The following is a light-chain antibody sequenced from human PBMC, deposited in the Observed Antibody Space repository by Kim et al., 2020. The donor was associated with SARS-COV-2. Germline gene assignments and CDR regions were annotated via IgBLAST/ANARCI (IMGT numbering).Light chain of an antibody. CDR1: QSVSSSS. V-gene: IGKV3-20*01. Sequence: SPGERATLFCRASQSVSSSSLAWYQQKPGQAPRLLIYGASSRATGIPDRFSGSGSGTDFTLTISRLEPEDFAVYYCQQYGSSPLYTFGQGTKLEI. CDR2: GAS. J-gene: IGKJ2*01. CDR3: QQYGSSPLYT.